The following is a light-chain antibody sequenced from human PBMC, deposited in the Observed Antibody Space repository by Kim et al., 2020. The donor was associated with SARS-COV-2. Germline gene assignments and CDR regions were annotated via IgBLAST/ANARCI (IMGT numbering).Light chain of an antibody. Sequence: SLYPGERVTLSCRATQSVSSYLAWYQQKPGQAPRLLIYDASNRATGIPARFSGSGSGTDFTLTISSLEPEDSAVYYCQQRSYLITFGQGTRLEIK. CDR3: QQRSYLIT. CDR1: QSVSSY. V-gene: IGKV3-11*01. CDR2: DAS. J-gene: IGKJ5*01.